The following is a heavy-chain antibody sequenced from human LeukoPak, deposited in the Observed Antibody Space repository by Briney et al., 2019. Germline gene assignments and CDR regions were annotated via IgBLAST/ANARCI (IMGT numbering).Heavy chain of an antibody. CDR1: GGTFSSYA. CDR3: ARDLGYCSSTSCYDFDY. D-gene: IGHD2-2*01. J-gene: IGHJ4*02. CDR2: IIPIFGTA. V-gene: IGHV1-69*05. Sequence: ASVKVSCKASGGTFSSYAISWVRQAPGQGLEWMGGIIPIFGTANYAQKFQGRVTITTDESTSTAYMEPSSLRSEDTAVYYCARDLGYCSSTSCYDFDYWGQGTLVTVSS.